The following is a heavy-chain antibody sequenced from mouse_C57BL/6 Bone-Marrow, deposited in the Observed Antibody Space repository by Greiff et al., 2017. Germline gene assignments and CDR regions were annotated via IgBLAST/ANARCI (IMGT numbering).Heavy chain of an antibody. J-gene: IGHJ4*01. V-gene: IGHV1-69*01. D-gene: IGHD2-4*01. CDR2: IDPSDSYT. CDR3: ARSGDYDVNYYAMYY. Sequence: QVQLQQPGAELVMPGASVKLSCKASGYTFTSYWMHWVKQRPGQGLEWIGEIDPSDSYTNYNQKFKGKSTLTVDKSSSKAYMQLSSLTSEDSAVYYCARSGDYDVNYYAMYYWGQGTSATVPS. CDR1: GYTFTSYW.